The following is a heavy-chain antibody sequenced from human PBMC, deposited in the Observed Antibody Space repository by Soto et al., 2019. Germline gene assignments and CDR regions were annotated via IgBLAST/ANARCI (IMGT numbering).Heavy chain of an antibody. CDR2: INTDGSTT. CDR3: ARDRITGTIPLGY. D-gene: IGHD1-7*01. Sequence: GGSLRLSCVASGFTFSSYAMSWVRQVPGEGLVWVSRINTDGSTTSYADSVKGRFTISRDNAKNTLYLQMNSLRAEDTAVYYCARDRITGTIPLGYWGLGTLVTVSS. V-gene: IGHV3-74*01. J-gene: IGHJ4*02. CDR1: GFTFSSYA.